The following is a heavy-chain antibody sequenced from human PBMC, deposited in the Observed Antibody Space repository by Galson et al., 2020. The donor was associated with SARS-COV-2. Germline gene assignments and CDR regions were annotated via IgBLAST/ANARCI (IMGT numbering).Heavy chain of an antibody. CDR2: ISHSGGT. D-gene: IGHD4-17*01. J-gene: IGHJ3*02. CDR3: ARLHYGEYAPEAFDI. V-gene: IGHV4-30-2*01. Sequence: SETLSLTCAVSGTSISSGSYSWNWLRQPPGKGREWIGYISHSGGTYYNPSLKSRVTISGDRSKNQFSLRLSSVTAADTAVYYCARLHYGEYAPEAFDIWGPGTRVTVAS. CDR1: GTSISSGSYS.